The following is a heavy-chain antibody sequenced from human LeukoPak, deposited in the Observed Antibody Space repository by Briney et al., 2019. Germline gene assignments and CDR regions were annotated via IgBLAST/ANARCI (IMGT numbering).Heavy chain of an antibody. J-gene: IGHJ3*02. Sequence: EASVKVSCKASGYTFTGYYMHWVRQAPGQGLEWMGWINPNSGGTNYAQKFQGRVTMTRDTSISTAYMELSRLRSDDTAVYYCARVNQYYYDSSGRAFDIWGQGTMVTASS. CDR2: INPNSGGT. V-gene: IGHV1-2*02. D-gene: IGHD3-22*01. CDR1: GYTFTGYY. CDR3: ARVNQYYYDSSGRAFDI.